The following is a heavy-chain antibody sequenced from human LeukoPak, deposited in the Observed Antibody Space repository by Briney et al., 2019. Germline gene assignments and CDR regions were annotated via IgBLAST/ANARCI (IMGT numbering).Heavy chain of an antibody. CDR3: ARDRPGGSSLDY. V-gene: IGHV4-59*01. D-gene: IGHD6-13*01. Sequence: SETLSLTCTVSGGSISSYYWRWIRQPPGKGLEWIGYIYYTGSTNYNPSLKSRVTISVDTSKNQFSLKLSSVTAADTAVYYCARDRPGGSSLDYWGQGTLVTVSS. CDR2: IYYTGST. CDR1: GGSISSYY. J-gene: IGHJ4*02.